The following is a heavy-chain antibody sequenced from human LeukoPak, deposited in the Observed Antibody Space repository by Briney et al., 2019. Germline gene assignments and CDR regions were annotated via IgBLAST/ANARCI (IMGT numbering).Heavy chain of an antibody. V-gene: IGHV3-21*01. Sequence: GGSLRLSCAASGFTFSSFAMSWVRQAPGKGLEWVSSIGAGSDNIYYSDSVKGRFTISRDNAKNSLYLQMDSLRVEDTAMYYCTSQKGLDYWGQGTLVTVSS. CDR2: IGAGSDNI. CDR3: TSQKGLDY. D-gene: IGHD3/OR15-3a*01. CDR1: GFTFSSFA. J-gene: IGHJ4*02.